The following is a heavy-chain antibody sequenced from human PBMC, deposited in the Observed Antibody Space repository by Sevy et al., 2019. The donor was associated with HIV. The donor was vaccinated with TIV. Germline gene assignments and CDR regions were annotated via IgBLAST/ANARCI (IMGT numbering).Heavy chain of an antibody. Sequence: GGSLRLSCAASGFSFSYYPMHWVRQAPGKGLEWVALISYDGVNQYYAASVKGRFTVSRDNSKNTLYLQMNSLRAEDTGVYYCARVVGRGEYLISAYRHYWGQGALVTVSS. CDR2: ISYDGVNQ. CDR3: ARVVGRGEYLISAYRHY. D-gene: IGHD2-15*01. V-gene: IGHV3-30*01. J-gene: IGHJ4*02. CDR1: GFSFSYYP.